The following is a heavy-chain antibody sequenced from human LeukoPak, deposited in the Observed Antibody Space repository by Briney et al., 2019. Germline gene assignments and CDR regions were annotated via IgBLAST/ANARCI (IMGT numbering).Heavy chain of an antibody. Sequence: SSETLSLTCTVSGGSISSYYWSWIRQPPGKGLEWIGYIYYSGSTNYNPSLKSRVTISVDTSKNQFSLKLSSVTAADTAVYYCARGGMGLYYYYYMDVWGKGTTVTVSS. CDR2: IYYSGST. D-gene: IGHD3-16*01. J-gene: IGHJ6*03. V-gene: IGHV4-59*01. CDR1: GGSISSYY. CDR3: ARGGMGLYYYYYMDV.